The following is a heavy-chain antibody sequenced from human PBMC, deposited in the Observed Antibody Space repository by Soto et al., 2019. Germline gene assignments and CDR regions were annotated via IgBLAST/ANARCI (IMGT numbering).Heavy chain of an antibody. CDR1: GGSISSYY. J-gene: IGHJ4*02. CDR3: ARVAAAGTYDY. CDR2: IYYSGST. Sequence: SETLSLTCTVSGGSISSYYWSWIRQPPGKGLEWIGYIYYSGSTNYNPSLKSRVTISVDTSKNQFSLKLSSVTAADTAVYYCARVAAAGTYDYWGQGTLVTVSS. V-gene: IGHV4-59*01. D-gene: IGHD6-13*01.